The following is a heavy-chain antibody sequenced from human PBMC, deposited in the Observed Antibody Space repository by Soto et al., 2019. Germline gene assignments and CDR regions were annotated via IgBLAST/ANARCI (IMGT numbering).Heavy chain of an antibody. CDR1: GFTFSSYA. Sequence: QVQLVESGGGVVQPGRSLRLSCAASGFTFSSYAMHWVRQAPGKGLEWVAVISYDGSNKYYADSVKGRFTISRDNSKNTLYLQMNSLRAEDTAVYYCARVTGWEQWLPDYWGQGTLVTVSS. CDR2: ISYDGSNK. D-gene: IGHD6-19*01. CDR3: ARVTGWEQWLPDY. V-gene: IGHV3-30-3*01. J-gene: IGHJ4*02.